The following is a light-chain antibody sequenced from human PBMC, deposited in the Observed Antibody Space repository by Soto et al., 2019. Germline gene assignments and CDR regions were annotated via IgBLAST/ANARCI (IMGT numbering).Light chain of an antibody. V-gene: IGLV3-21*02. CDR2: DDS. Sequence: SYELTQPPSVSVAPGQTGRITCGGRNSVRKSGHWYQQKPGQAHVLVVYDDSDRPAGFPEQFSGSNSGNTATLTISRVEAGDEADYYCQVWDSSSDHPDVFGTGTKVPVL. CDR3: QVWDSSSDHPDV. CDR1: NSVRKS. J-gene: IGLJ1*01.